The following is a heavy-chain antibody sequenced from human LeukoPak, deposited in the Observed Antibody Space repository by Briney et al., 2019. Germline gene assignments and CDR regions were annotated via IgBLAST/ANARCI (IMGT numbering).Heavy chain of an antibody. Sequence: SETLSLTCAVSGDSISVHPWSWIRQPPGKGLDYIGYIDSNGDTNYNPSLKTRVTISVDTSTNQFSLNLNSVTAADTAVYYCARLAKCDGDCYSFDFWGQGMLVTVSS. D-gene: IGHD2-21*02. CDR1: GDSISVHP. J-gene: IGHJ4*02. V-gene: IGHV4-59*11. CDR3: ARLAKCDGDCYSFDF. CDR2: IDSNGDT.